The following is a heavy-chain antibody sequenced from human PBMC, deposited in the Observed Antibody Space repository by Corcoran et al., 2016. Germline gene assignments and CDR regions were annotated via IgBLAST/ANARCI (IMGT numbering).Heavy chain of an antibody. Sequence: EVQLVQSGAEVKQPGESLKISCKGSGYSFTSYWIGWVRQMPGKGLEWMGIIYPGDSDTRYSPSFQGQVTISPDQPISTAYRQWSSLKASDTAKYYCARRAPSSPFDPWGQGTRVTVSS. CDR2: IYPGDSDT. J-gene: IGHJ5*02. V-gene: IGHV5-51*01. CDR3: ARRAPSSPFDP. CDR1: GYSFTSYW. D-gene: IGHD3-10*01.